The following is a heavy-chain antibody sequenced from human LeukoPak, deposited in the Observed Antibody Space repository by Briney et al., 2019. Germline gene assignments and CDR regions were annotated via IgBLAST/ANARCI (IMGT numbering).Heavy chain of an antibody. CDR3: SEGLAY. Sequence: PGGSLRLSYAASGFTFSDVWMSWVRQAPGKGLEWVGRIRSTAHGGTIAYAAPVKGRFTISRDDSKDTLYLQINSLKTEDTAVYFCSEGLAYWGQGTLVTVSS. J-gene: IGHJ4*02. CDR1: GFTFSDVW. V-gene: IGHV3-15*01. CDR2: IRSTAHGGTI.